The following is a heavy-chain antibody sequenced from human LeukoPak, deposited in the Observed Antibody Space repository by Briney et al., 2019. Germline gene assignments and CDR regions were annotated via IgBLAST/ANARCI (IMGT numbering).Heavy chain of an antibody. D-gene: IGHD1-26*01. CDR1: GVTFSSYA. Sequence: GGSVKVSCEASGVTFSSYAISWVRQAPGQGLEWMGSIIPILGIANYAQNFQGRVTITADKSTSTAYLELSSLRSEDTAVYYCARGTVRATIDYWGQGTLVTVSS. CDR3: ARGTVRATIDY. J-gene: IGHJ4*02. V-gene: IGHV1-69*04. CDR2: IIPILGIA.